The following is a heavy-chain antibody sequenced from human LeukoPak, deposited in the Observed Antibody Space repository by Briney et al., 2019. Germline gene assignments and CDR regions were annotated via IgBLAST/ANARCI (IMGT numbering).Heavy chain of an antibody. V-gene: IGHV1-2*02. CDR2: INPNSGGT. Sequence: ASVKVSCKASGYTFTGYYMHWVRQAPGQGLEWMGWINPNSGGTNYAQKFQGRVTMTRDTSISTAYMELSRLRSDDTAVYYCARRLWAGYNLDYWGQGPLVTVSS. D-gene: IGHD5-24*01. J-gene: IGHJ4*02. CDR3: ARRLWAGYNLDY. CDR1: GYTFTGYY.